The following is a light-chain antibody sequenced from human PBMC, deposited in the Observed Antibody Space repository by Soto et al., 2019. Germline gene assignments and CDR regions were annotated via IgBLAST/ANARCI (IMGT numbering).Light chain of an antibody. CDR1: SSDLAIYNY. J-gene: IGLJ1*01. CDR3: STYTNSRNSG. CDR2: QVT. V-gene: IGLV2-14*01. Sequence: QSALTLPASVSGSPGQSITISCTGTSSDLAIYNYVSWYQQQPGKAPKLMIYQVTNRPSGVSNRFSGSRSGNTASLTISGLQAEDEADYYRSTYTNSRNSGFGTGTKVTVL.